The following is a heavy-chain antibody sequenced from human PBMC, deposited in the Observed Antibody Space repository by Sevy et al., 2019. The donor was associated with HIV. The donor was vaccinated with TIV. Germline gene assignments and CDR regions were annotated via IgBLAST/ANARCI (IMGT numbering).Heavy chain of an antibody. J-gene: IGHJ4*02. CDR2: FDPEDGET. V-gene: IGHV1-24*01. Sequence: ASVKVSCKVSGYTLTELSMHWVRQAPGKGLEWMGGFDPEDGETIYAQKFQGRVTMTEDTSTDTAYMELSSLRSEDTAVYYCATELYYYDSRGYYRGGYFDYWGQGTLVTVSS. CDR3: ATELYYYDSRGYYRGGYFDY. CDR1: GYTLTELS. D-gene: IGHD3-22*01.